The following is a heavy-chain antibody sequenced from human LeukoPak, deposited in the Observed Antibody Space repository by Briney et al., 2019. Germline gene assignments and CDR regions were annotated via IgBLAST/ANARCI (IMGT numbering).Heavy chain of an antibody. D-gene: IGHD3-22*01. V-gene: IGHV5-51*01. CDR1: GYSFTSYW. CDR2: IYPGDSDT. Sequence: RGESLKISCKGSGYSFTSYWIGWVRQMPGKGLEWMGIIYPGDSDTRYSPSFQGQVTISADKSISTAYLQWSSLKASDTAMYYCARLGYYDSSGYYNYYGMDVWGQGTTVTVSS. CDR3: ARLGYYDSSGYYNYYGMDV. J-gene: IGHJ6*02.